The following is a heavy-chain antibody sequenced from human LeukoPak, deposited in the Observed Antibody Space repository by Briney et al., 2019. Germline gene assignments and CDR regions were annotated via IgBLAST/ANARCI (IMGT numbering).Heavy chain of an antibody. CDR3: ARGTTMIVNPGSRYYYYYGMDV. CDR2: INHSGST. Sequence: SETLSLTCAVSGGSFSGYYWSWIRQPPGKGLEWIGEINHSGSTNYNPSLKSRVTISVDTSKNQFSLKLSSVTAADTAVYYCARGTTMIVNPGSRYYYYYGMDVWGQGTTVTVSS. V-gene: IGHV4-34*01. J-gene: IGHJ6*02. CDR1: GGSFSGYY. D-gene: IGHD3-22*01.